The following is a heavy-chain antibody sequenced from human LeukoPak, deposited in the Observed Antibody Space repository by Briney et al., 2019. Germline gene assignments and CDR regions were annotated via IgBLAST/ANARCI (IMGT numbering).Heavy chain of an antibody. D-gene: IGHD1-26*01. CDR2: MNPNSGGT. CDR3: ARVRYSGRTYYFDY. J-gene: IGHJ4*02. V-gene: IGHV1-2*02. CDR1: GYTFTSYD. Sequence: SVKVSCKASGYTFTSYDINWVRQATGQGLEWMGWMNPNSGGTNYAQKFQGRVTMTRDTSISTAYMELSRLRSDDTAVYYCARVRYSGRTYYFDYWGQGTLVTVSS.